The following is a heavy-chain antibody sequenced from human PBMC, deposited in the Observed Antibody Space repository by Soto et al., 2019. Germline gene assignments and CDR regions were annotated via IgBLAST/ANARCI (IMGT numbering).Heavy chain of an antibody. V-gene: IGHV1-69*13. D-gene: IGHD3-22*01. J-gene: IGHJ4*02. CDR3: ARGLVVIQYFAY. Sequence: SVKVSCKASGGTVSSYATSWVRQAPGQGLEWMGGIIPIFGTANYAQKFQGRVTITADESTSTAYMELSSLRSEDTAVYYCARGLVVIQYFAYWGKGTLVTVSS. CDR2: IIPIFGTA. CDR1: GGTVSSYA.